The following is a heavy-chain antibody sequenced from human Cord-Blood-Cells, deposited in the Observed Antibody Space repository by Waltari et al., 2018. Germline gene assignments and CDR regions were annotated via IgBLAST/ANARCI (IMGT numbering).Heavy chain of an antibody. D-gene: IGHD6-6*01. Sequence: EVQLVESGGGLVQPGGSLRLSCAASGFTFSSYEMNWVRQAPGKGLEWVSYISSSGSTIYYADSVKGRFTISRDNAKNSLYLQMNSLRAEDTAVYYCARQGAARPPYGMDVWGQGTTVTVSS. CDR1: GFTFSSYE. CDR2: ISSSGSTI. CDR3: ARQGAARPPYGMDV. J-gene: IGHJ6*02. V-gene: IGHV3-48*03.